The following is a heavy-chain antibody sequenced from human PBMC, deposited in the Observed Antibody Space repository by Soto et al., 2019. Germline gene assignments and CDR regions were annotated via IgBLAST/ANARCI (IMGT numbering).Heavy chain of an antibody. J-gene: IGHJ4*02. CDR3: AKKYHYGSGTYLYYFDY. V-gene: IGHV3-23*01. D-gene: IGHD3-10*01. Sequence: EVQLLESGGGLVQPGGSLRLSCAASGFTFSHFAMSWVRQAPGKGLEWVSTLSGGDDSTYYADSVKDRFTISRDNSKNTLYLQLNSLRAEDTAVYYCAKKYHYGSGTYLYYFDYWGQGILVTVSS. CDR1: GFTFSHFA. CDR2: LSGGDDST.